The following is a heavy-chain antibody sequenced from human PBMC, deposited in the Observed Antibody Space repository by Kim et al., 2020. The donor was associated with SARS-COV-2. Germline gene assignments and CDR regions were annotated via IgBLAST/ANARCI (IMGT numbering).Heavy chain of an antibody. D-gene: IGHD2-2*01. V-gene: IGHV3-53*01. CDR2: IYSDNAT. Sequence: GGSLRLSCEASGFNVSGSYMTWVRQAPGKGLQWVSVIYSDNATFYADSVKGRFTISRAISKNTLYLQMNGLRAEDMAVYWCTKGSFKQLYQYYYMDVWGKGTTVTVSS. CDR3: TKGSFKQLYQYYYMDV. J-gene: IGHJ6*03. CDR1: GFNVSGSY.